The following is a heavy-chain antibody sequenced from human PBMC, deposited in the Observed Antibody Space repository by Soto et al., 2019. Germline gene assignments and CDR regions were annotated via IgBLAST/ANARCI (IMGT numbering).Heavy chain of an antibody. CDR3: ARHSDLLKWFDP. CDR1: GGSISDYYYY. J-gene: IGHJ5*02. CDR2: FYYSGGT. Sequence: PSETLSLTCTVSGGSISDYYYYWDWIRQPPGKGLEWIGSFYYSGGTYYKPSLENRITISLDTSKNQFSLKLSSVTAADTAVYYCARHSDLLKWFDPWGQGTLVTVSS. V-gene: IGHV4-39*01. D-gene: IGHD3-10*01.